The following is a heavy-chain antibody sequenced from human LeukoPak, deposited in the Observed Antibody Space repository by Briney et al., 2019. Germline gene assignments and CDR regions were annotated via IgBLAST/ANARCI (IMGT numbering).Heavy chain of an antibody. V-gene: IGHV3-21*01. CDR2: IDYDSSHI. Sequence: PGGSLRLSCAASGFTFSNSAMNWVRQVPGKGLEWVSSIDYDSSHIYYAASVRGRFTISRDNARSSVYLQMNSLRVEDTAVYYCARDPLRYLRVGHYDYWGQGTLVAVSS. D-gene: IGHD3-9*01. J-gene: IGHJ4*02. CDR1: GFTFSNSA. CDR3: ARDPLRYLRVGHYDY.